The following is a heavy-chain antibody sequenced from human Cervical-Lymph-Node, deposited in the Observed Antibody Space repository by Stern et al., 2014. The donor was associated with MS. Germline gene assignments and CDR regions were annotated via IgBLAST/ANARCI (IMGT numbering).Heavy chain of an antibody. CDR3: ARDNNAYAYGGIDS. CDR2: INANTGNQ. D-gene: IGHD3-16*01. Sequence: QVQLVQSGSELRKPGASVKLSCKASGYTFTNYALNWVRQAPGQGLEWMWWINANTGNQTYAQGFTRRFVFSLDTSVTTAYLQISSLKAEDTAIYFCARDNNAYAYGGIDSWGQGTLVTVSS. CDR1: GYTFTNYA. V-gene: IGHV7-4-1*02. J-gene: IGHJ4*02.